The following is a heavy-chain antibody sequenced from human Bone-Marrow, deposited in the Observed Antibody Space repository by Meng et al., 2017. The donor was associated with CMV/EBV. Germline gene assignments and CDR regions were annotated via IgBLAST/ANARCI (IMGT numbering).Heavy chain of an antibody. D-gene: IGHD6-6*01. CDR1: GGSIIGYY. V-gene: IGHV4-59*01. J-gene: IGHJ4*02. CDR2: IYYSGST. CDR3: ARGVPQARPIDY. Sequence: SETLSLTCTVSGGSIIGYYWSWVRQSPGKGLEWIAYIYYSGSTNYNPSLKSRVTISVDTSKNQFSLKLSSVTAADTAVYYCARGVPQARPIDYWGQGTLVTVSS.